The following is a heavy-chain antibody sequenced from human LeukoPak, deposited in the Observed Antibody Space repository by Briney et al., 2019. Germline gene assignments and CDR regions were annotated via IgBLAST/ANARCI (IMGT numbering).Heavy chain of an antibody. J-gene: IGHJ4*02. D-gene: IGHD4-23*01. V-gene: IGHV3-20*04. Sequence: PGGSLRLSCAASGFTVSSNYMSWVRQAPGKGLEWVSGINWNGGSTGYADSVKGRFTISRDNAKNSLYLQMNSLRAEDTAVYYCARRAGGYSHPYDYWGQGILVTVSS. CDR2: INWNGGST. CDR1: GFTVSSNY. CDR3: ARRAGGYSHPYDY.